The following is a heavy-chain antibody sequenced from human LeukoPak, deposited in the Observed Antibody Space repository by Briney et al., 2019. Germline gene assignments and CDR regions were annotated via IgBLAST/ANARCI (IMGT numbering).Heavy chain of an antibody. J-gene: IGHJ4*02. Sequence: PGGSLRLSCAASGFTFSSYAMSWVRQAPGKGLEWVAVISYDGSNKYYADSVKGRFTISRDNSKNTLYLQMNSLRAEDTAVYYCAKDLKAVTSYFDYWGQGTLVTVSS. CDR1: GFTFSSYA. CDR3: AKDLKAVTSYFDY. D-gene: IGHD4-17*01. CDR2: ISYDGSNK. V-gene: IGHV3-30*18.